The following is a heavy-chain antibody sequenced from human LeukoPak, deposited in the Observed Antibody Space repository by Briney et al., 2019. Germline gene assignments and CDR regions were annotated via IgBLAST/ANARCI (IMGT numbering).Heavy chain of an antibody. D-gene: IGHD5-18*01. CDR1: GFTFSSYA. J-gene: IGHJ4*02. V-gene: IGHV3-64D*06. Sequence: GGSLRLSCSASGFTFSSYAMHWARQAPGKGLEYVSAISSNGGSTYYADSVKGRFTISRDNSKNTLYLQMSSLRAEDTAVYYCVRGYSYGFFYFDYWGQGTLVTVSS. CDR3: VRGYSYGFFYFDY. CDR2: ISSNGGST.